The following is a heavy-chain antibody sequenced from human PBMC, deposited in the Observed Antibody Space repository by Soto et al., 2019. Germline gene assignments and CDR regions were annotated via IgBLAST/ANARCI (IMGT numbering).Heavy chain of an antibody. CDR1: GGSMSSYY. CDR2: IYYTGST. D-gene: IGHD6-19*01. J-gene: IGHJ5*02. CDR3: AKVNSGTFDP. Sequence: QVQLQESGPGLVKPSETLSLTCTVTGGSMSSYYWSWIRQPPGEGLEWIGYIYYTGSTNYNPSLEIRVTISVDTSKNHFSLRLSSVTAADTAVYYCAKVNSGTFDPWGQGTLVTVSS. V-gene: IGHV4-59*01.